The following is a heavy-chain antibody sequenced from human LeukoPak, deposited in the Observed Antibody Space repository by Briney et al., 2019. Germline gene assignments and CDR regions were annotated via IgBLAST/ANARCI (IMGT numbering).Heavy chain of an antibody. J-gene: IGHJ5*02. CDR2: ISYDGGHK. CDR1: RFTFSTYG. CDR3: AQPGYCSGSSCYNWFDP. V-gene: IGHV3-30*18. Sequence: EPGGSLRLSCAASRFTFSTYGMHWVRQAPGKGLEWVAIISYDGGHKYYADFVKGRFTISRDNSKNTLFLQMNSLRAEDTAVYYCAQPGYCSGSSCYNWFDPWGQGTLVTVSS. D-gene: IGHD2-15*01.